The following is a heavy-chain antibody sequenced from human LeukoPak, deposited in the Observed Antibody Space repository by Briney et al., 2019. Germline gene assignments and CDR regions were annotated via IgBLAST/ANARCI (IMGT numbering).Heavy chain of an antibody. CDR1: GFTFGDHA. D-gene: IGHD5-18*01. CDR2: IRSKAYGGTT. Sequence: GGSLRLSCTASGFTFGDHAMSWVRQAPGKGLEWVGFIRSKAYGGTTEYAASVKGRFTISRDDSKSIAYLQMNSLKTEDTAVYYCNRGPIQLWLYYGMDVRGQGTTVIVSS. V-gene: IGHV3-49*04. CDR3: NRGPIQLWLYYGMDV. J-gene: IGHJ6*02.